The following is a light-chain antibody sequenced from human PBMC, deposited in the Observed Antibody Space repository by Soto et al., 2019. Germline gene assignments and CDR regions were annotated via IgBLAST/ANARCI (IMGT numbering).Light chain of an antibody. Sequence: QSVLTQPPSASGTPGQRVTISCSGSSSNIGSNTVNWYQQLPGTAPKLLIYSNNQRPSGVPDRFSGSKSGTSASLAISGLQSEDEADYYCAAYDGSLNVVVFGGGTKLTVL. CDR3: AAYDGSLNVVV. J-gene: IGLJ2*01. CDR1: SSNIGSNT. V-gene: IGLV1-44*01. CDR2: SNN.